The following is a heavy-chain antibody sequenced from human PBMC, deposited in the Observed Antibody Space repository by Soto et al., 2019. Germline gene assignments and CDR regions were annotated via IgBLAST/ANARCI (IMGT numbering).Heavy chain of an antibody. D-gene: IGHD6-13*01. Sequence: ASVKVSCKASGYTFTGYYMHWVRRAPGQGLEWMGWINPNSGGTNYAQKFQGWVTMTRDTSISTAYMELSRLRSDDTAVYYCASYSTPDNNDAFDIWGQGTMVTVSS. CDR3: ASYSTPDNNDAFDI. CDR2: INPNSGGT. V-gene: IGHV1-2*04. J-gene: IGHJ3*02. CDR1: GYTFTGYY.